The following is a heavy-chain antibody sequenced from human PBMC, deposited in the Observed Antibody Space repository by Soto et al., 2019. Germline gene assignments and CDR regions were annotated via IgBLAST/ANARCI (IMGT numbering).Heavy chain of an antibody. CDR1: GDSISRYY. Sequence: SETLSLTCTVSGDSISRYYWSWIRQPPGKGLEWIGYIYSSGSTNYNPSLKSRVTISVDTSKNQFSLNLSSVTAADTAVYYCASPLSWGQGTLVTVS. CDR3: ASPLS. V-gene: IGHV4-59*08. J-gene: IGHJ4*02. CDR2: IYSSGST.